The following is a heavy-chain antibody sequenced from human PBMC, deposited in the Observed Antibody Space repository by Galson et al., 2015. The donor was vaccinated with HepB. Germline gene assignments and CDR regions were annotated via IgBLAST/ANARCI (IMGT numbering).Heavy chain of an antibody. V-gene: IGHV3-23*01. CDR3: AKSPYDYIWGSHRHIGGWIDY. CDR1: GFTFSSYA. J-gene: IGHJ4*02. D-gene: IGHD3-16*02. Sequence: SLRLSCAASGFTFSSYAISWVRQAPGKGLEWVPSISGSGGNTYYADSVRGRFTISRDNSKNTLYLQMNSLRAEDTAVYYCAKSPYDYIWGSHRHIGGWIDYWGQGTLVTVSS. CDR2: ISGSGGNT.